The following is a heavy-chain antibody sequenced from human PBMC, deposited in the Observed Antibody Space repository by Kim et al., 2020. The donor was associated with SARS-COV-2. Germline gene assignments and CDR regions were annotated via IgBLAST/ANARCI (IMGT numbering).Heavy chain of an antibody. CDR2: PTPPPPPP. V-gene: IGHV3-74*01. CDR3: ATQISLVR. D-gene: IGHD3-10*01. J-gene: IGHJ4*02. CDR1: GFTFSSYW. Sequence: GGSLRLSCAASGFTFSSYWMHWVRQVPGKGLVWVPPPTPPPPPPPYAAPATGRSTISRDNAKNPPYPHMNSLRAEHPAVSYCATQISLVRWGQRTLVTAS.